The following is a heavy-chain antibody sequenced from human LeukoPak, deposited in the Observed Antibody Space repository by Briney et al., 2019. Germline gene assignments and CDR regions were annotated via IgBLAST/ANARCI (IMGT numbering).Heavy chain of an antibody. CDR1: GFTFRSYA. J-gene: IGHJ2*01. Sequence: GGSLRPPRPASGFTFRSYAMHWVRQAPGKGLEWEGVISYDGNNKYYADSVKGRFTISRDNSKNTLYLQMNSLGAEDTAVYYGARGRHRELVRGSWYCELWGRSTRDTVST. CDR2: ISYDGNNK. D-gene: IGHD1-1*01. V-gene: IGHV3-30*04. CDR3: ARGRHRELVRGSWYCEL.